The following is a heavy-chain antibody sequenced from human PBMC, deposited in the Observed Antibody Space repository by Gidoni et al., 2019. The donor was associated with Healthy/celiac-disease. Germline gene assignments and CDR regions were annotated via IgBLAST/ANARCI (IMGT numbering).Heavy chain of an antibody. D-gene: IGHD5-18*01. V-gene: IGHV4-34*01. CDR3: ARGRVWGYSYGYFDY. J-gene: IGHJ4*02. Sequence: GLEWIGEINHSGSTNYNPSLKSRVTISVDTSKNQFSLKLSSVTAADTAVYYCARGRVWGYSYGYFDYWGQGTLVTVSS. CDR2: INHSGST.